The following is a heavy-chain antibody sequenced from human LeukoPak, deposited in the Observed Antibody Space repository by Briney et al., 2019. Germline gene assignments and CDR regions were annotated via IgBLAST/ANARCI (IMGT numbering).Heavy chain of an antibody. Sequence: GGSLRLSCAASGFTFSSYAMHWVRQAPGKGLEWVAVISYDGSNKYYADSVKGRFTISRDNSKNTPYLQMNSLRAEDTAVYYCARDLRYDYGSGSYWIRAIDYWGQGTLVTVSS. CDR3: ARDLRYDYGSGSYWIRAIDY. D-gene: IGHD3-10*01. CDR1: GFTFSSYA. J-gene: IGHJ4*02. CDR2: ISYDGSNK. V-gene: IGHV3-30-3*01.